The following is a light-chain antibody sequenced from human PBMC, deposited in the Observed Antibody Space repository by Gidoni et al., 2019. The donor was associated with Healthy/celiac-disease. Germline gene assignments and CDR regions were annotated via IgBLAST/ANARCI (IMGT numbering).Light chain of an antibody. Sequence: SAPTQPPPVSRSPGPSVTISRTGTSSDVGGYNYVSWYQQHPGKAPKHMIYDVSKRPSGVPDRFSGSKSGNTASLTISGLQAEDEADYYCCSYAGSYTKVFGGGTKLTVL. CDR3: CSYAGSYTKV. CDR2: DVS. CDR1: SSDVGGYNY. J-gene: IGLJ2*01. V-gene: IGLV2-11*01.